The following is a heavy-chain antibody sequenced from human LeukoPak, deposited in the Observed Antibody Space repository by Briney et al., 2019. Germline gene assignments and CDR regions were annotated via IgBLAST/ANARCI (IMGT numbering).Heavy chain of an antibody. V-gene: IGHV3-15*01. CDR1: GFSFSNAW. D-gene: IGHD6-13*01. Sequence: GGSLRLSCAASGFSFSNAWMSWVRQAPGKGLEWVGRIKSKTDGGTPDYAAPVKGRFTISRDDSKNTLYLQMNSLKTEDTAVYYCTGVSRSSWYDYWGQGTLVTVSS. J-gene: IGHJ4*02. CDR3: TGVSRSSWYDY. CDR2: IKSKTDGGTP.